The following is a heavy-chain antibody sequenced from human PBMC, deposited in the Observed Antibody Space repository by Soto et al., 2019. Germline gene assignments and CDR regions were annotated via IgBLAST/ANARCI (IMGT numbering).Heavy chain of an antibody. J-gene: IGHJ4*02. CDR3: ARGYYGSSGYSFDY. D-gene: IGHD3-22*01. CDR2: IYYSGST. V-gene: IGHV4-59*01. CDR1: CGSISSYY. Sequence: SETLSLTCTVSCGSISSYYWSWIRQPPGKGLEWIGYIYYSGSTNYNPSLKSRVTISVDTSKNQFSLKLSSVTAADTAVYYCARGYYGSSGYSFDYWGQGPLVTVSS.